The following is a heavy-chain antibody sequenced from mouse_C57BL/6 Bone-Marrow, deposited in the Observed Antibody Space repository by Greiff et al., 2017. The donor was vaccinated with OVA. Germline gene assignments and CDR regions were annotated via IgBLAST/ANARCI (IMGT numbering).Heavy chain of an antibody. CDR3: ARAYYGSSPFAY. CDR2: IYPGSGST. D-gene: IGHD1-1*01. CDR1: GYTFTSYW. Sequence: QVQLQQPGAELVKPGASVKMSCKASGYTFTSYWITWVKQRPGQGLEWIGDIYPGSGSTNYNEKFKSKATLTVDTSSSTAYMQLSSLTSEDSAVDYCARAYYGSSPFAYWGQGTLVTVSA. J-gene: IGHJ3*01. V-gene: IGHV1-55*01.